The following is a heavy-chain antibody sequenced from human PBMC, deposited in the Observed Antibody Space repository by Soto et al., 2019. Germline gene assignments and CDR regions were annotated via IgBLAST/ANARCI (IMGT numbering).Heavy chain of an antibody. V-gene: IGHV3-33*01. J-gene: IGHJ3*02. CDR1: GFTFSSYG. CDR2: IWYDGSNK. D-gene: IGHD7-27*01. Sequence: GGSLRLSCAASGFTFSSYGMHWVRQAPGKGLEWVEVIWYDGSNKYYADSVKGRFTISRDNSKNTRYLQMNSLRAEDTAVYYCARDRRWGPDNAFDIWGQGTMVTVSS. CDR3: ARDRRWGPDNAFDI.